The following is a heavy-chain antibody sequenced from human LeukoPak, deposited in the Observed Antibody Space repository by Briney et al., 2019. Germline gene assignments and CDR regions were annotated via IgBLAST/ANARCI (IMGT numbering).Heavy chain of an antibody. V-gene: IGHV3-53*01. CDR3: AKEGDFYDILTDY. D-gene: IGHD3-9*01. Sequence: GGSLRLSCAASGFTVSSNYMSWVRQAPGKGLEWVSVIYSCGSTYYADSVKGRFTISRDNSKNTLYLQMDSLRAEDTAVYYCAKEGDFYDILTDYWGQGSLVTVSS. CDR2: IYSCGST. J-gene: IGHJ4*02. CDR1: GFTVSSNY.